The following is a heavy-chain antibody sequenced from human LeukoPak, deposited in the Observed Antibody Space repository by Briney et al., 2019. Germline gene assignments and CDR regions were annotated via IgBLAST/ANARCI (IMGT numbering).Heavy chain of an antibody. CDR3: AKDWSASSGWFLDY. V-gene: IGHV3-30*02. CDR1: GFTFTNYA. J-gene: IGHJ4*02. CDR2: IPYDGSDK. D-gene: IGHD6-19*01. Sequence: PGGSLRLSCAASGFTFTNYAMHWVRQAPGKGLEWEAFIPYDGSDKYYADSVKGRFTISRDNSKNTLSLQMNSLRADDTAVYYCAKDWSASSGWFLDYWGQGTLVTVSS.